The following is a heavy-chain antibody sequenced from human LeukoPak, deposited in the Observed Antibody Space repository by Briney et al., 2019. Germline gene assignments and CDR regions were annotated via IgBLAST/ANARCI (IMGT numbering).Heavy chain of an antibody. CDR1: GFTFSDYY. CDR3: AREGLAAAGTQHYYYYYYMDV. Sequence: GGSLRLSCAASGFTFSDYYMSWIRQAPGKGLEWVSYISNSVSTIYYADSVKGRFTISRDNAKNSLYLQMNSLRAEDTAVYYCAREGLAAAGTQHYYYYYYMDVWGKGTTVTVSS. V-gene: IGHV3-11*01. CDR2: ISNSVSTI. J-gene: IGHJ6*03. D-gene: IGHD6-13*01.